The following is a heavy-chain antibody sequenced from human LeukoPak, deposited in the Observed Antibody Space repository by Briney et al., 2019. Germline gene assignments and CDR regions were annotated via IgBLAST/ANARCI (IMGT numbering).Heavy chain of an antibody. D-gene: IGHD1-1*01. CDR2: ISSSGSTI. CDR1: GFTFSDYY. CDR3: AKSRSGSANWALQIFDN. J-gene: IGHJ4*02. Sequence: GGSLRLSCAASGFTFSDYYMSWIRQAPGKGLEWVSYISSSGSTIYYADSVKGRFTISRDNSKNSLFVQMNSLRAEDTAVHFCAKSRSGSANWALQIFDNWGQGTLVTVSS. V-gene: IGHV3-11*01.